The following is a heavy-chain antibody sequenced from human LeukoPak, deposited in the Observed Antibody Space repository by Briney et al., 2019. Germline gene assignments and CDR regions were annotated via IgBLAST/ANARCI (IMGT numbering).Heavy chain of an antibody. D-gene: IGHD6-6*01. CDR3: ARDSSSLRSAYNWFDP. V-gene: IGHV1-69*13. CDR1: GGTFSSYA. CDR2: IIPIFGTA. J-gene: IGHJ5*02. Sequence: ASVKVSCKAPGGTFSSYAISWVRQAPGQGLEWMGGIIPIFGTANYAQKFQGRVTITADESTSTAYMELSSLRSEDTAVYYCARDSSSLRSAYNWFDPWGQGTLVTVSS.